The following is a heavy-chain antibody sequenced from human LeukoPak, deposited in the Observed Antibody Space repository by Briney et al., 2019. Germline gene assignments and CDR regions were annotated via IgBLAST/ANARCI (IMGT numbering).Heavy chain of an antibody. J-gene: IGHJ3*02. D-gene: IGHD3-3*01. Sequence: TSETLSLTCAVYGGSFSGYYWIWIRQPPGKGLEWIGEINHSGSTNYNPSLKSRVTISVDTSKNQFSLKLSSVTAADTAVYYCASRPLLRFLEWLPLWAFDIWGQGTMVTVSS. CDR3: ASRPLLRFLEWLPLWAFDI. V-gene: IGHV4-34*01. CDR1: GGSFSGYY. CDR2: INHSGST.